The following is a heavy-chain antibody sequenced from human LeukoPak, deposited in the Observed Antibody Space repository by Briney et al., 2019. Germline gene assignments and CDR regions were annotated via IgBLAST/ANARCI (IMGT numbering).Heavy chain of an antibody. D-gene: IGHD3/OR15-3a*01. J-gene: IGHJ4*02. Sequence: PSETLSLTCTVSGGSISSYYWSWIRRPPGKGLEWIGYIYYSGSTNYNPSLKSRVTISVDTSKNQFSLKLSSVTAADTAVYYCARDGTEPFDYWGQGTLVTVSS. CDR3: ARDGTEPFDY. V-gene: IGHV4-59*01. CDR1: GGSISSYY. CDR2: IYYSGST.